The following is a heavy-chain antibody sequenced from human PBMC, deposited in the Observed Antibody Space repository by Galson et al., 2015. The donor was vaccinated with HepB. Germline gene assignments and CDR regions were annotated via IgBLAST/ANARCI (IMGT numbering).Heavy chain of an antibody. V-gene: IGHV1-8*01. D-gene: IGHD2/OR15-2a*01. CDR2: MSPNSGET. CDR1: GYTFTNYD. J-gene: IGHJ6*03. CDR3: ARGPPPGAILSLNYYMDV. Sequence: SVKVSCKASGYTFTNYDLNWVRQATGQGLEWMGWMSPNSGETGYAQKFQDRITMTRSTSINTAYMELSSLRSDDTAVYYCARGPPPGAILSLNYYMDVWGKGTTVTVSS.